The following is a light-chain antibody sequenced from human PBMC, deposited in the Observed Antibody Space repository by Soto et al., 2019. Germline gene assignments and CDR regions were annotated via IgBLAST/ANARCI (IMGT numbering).Light chain of an antibody. J-gene: IGKJ3*01. CDR2: KAS. CDR1: QTISSW. V-gene: IGKV1-5*03. Sequence: DIQMTQSPSTLSGSVGDRVTITCRASQTISSWLAWYQQKPGKAPKLLIYKASTLKSGVPSRFSGSGSGTEFTLTISSLQPDDFATYCCQQYNSYSFTFGPGTKVDIK. CDR3: QQYNSYSFT.